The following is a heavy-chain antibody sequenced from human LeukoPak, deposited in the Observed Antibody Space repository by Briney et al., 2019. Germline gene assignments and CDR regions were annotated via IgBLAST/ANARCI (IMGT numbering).Heavy chain of an antibody. CDR3: AILYGSGSYYNAIDY. J-gene: IGHJ4*02. V-gene: IGHV5-51*01. D-gene: IGHD3-10*01. CDR2: IYPGDSDT. CDR1: GYSFTSYW. Sequence: GESLKISCKGSGYSFTSYWIGWVRQMPGKGLEWMGIIYPGDSDTSNSPSFQGQVTISADKSISTAYLQWSSLKASDTAMYYCAILYGSGSYYNAIDYWGQGTLVTVSS.